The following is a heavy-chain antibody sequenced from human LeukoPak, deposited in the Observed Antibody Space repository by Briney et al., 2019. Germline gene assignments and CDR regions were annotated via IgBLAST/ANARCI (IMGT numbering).Heavy chain of an antibody. J-gene: IGHJ6*02. CDR1: GYTFTGYY. V-gene: IGHV1-2*04. Sequence: ASVKVSCKASGYTFTGYYMHWVRQAPGQGLEWMGWINPNRGGTNYAQKFQGWVTMTRDTSISTAYMELSRLRSDDTAVYYCARGGGDCSGGSCYSYYYYYGMDVWGQGATVTVSS. D-gene: IGHD2-15*01. CDR2: INPNRGGT. CDR3: ARGGGDCSGGSCYSYYYYYGMDV.